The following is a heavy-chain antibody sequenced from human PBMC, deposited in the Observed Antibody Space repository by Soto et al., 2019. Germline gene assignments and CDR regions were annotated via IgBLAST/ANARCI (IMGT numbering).Heavy chain of an antibody. D-gene: IGHD1-7*01. CDR2: IYSGGST. J-gene: IGHJ6*02. V-gene: IGHV3-53*01. Sequence: GGSLRLSCAASGFTVSSNYMSWVRQAPGKGLEWVSVIYSGGSTYYADSVQGRFTISRDNSTNTLYLQMNSLRAEDTAVYYCARVVTGTTTAVLYYYYGMDVWGQGTTVTVSS. CDR3: ARVVTGTTTAVLYYYYGMDV. CDR1: GFTVSSNY.